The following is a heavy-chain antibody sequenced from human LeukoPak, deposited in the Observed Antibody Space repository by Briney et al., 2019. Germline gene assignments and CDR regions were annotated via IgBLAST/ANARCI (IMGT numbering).Heavy chain of an antibody. CDR3: AREGSSGYYIDY. CDR2: IYSGGRT. J-gene: IGHJ4*02. Sequence: GGSLRLSCAASGFIVSSNYMSWVRQAPGKGLEWVSVIYSGGRTYHADSVKGRFTISRNNSENTLYLQMNSLRGEDTAVYYCAREGSSGYYIDYWGQGTLVTVSS. V-gene: IGHV3-66*01. CDR1: GFIVSSNY. D-gene: IGHD3-22*01.